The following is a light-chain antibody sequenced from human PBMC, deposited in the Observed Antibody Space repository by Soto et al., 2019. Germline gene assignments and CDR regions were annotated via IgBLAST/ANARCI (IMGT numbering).Light chain of an antibody. V-gene: IGKV3D-20*02. Sequence: EIVLTQSPCTLSLSPGERATLSCRAIQSVSNNYLAWYQQKPGQAPRLLIYGASNRATGIPDRFSGSGSGTDFTLTISRLEPEDFAVYYCQQRGNWPPITFAQGTLLEIK. CDR3: QQRGNWPPIT. CDR2: GAS. CDR1: QSVSNNY. J-gene: IGKJ5*01.